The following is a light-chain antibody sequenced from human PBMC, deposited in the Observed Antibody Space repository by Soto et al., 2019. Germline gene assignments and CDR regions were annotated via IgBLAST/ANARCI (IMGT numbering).Light chain of an antibody. V-gene: IGLV2-14*02. CDR2: DGT. CDR3: NSYAGSNIVV. J-gene: IGLJ1*01. Sequence: QSALTQPASVSGSPGQSITISCTRTSNDFGTYYFVSWYQQHPDKAPKLIIYDGTERSSGVSNRFSGSKSGNTASLTISGLQAEDEAHYYCNSYAGSNIVVFGTGTKVTVL. CDR1: SNDFGTYYF.